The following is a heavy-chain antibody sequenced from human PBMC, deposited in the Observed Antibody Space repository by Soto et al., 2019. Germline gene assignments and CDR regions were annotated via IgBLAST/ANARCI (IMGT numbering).Heavy chain of an antibody. V-gene: IGHV1-69*13. Sequence: GAAVKVSCKASGGTFTSYAISWVRQAPGQGLEWMGGIITIFGTANYDQKFQGRVTITADESTSTAYMELSSLRSEDTAVYYCAREDIVVVPAARPLYYYGMDVWGQRTTDLVSS. CDR1: GGTFTSYA. CDR2: IITIFGTA. D-gene: IGHD2-2*01. CDR3: AREDIVVVPAARPLYYYGMDV. J-gene: IGHJ6*02.